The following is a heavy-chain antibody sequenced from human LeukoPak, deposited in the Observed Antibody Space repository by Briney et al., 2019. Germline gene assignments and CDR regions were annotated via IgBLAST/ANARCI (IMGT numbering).Heavy chain of an antibody. Sequence: GGSLRLSCAASGFTFSSYEMNWVRQAPGKGLEWVSYISSSSSTIYYADSVKGRFTISRDNAKNSLYLQMNSLRAEDTAVYYCARRPEGHYYDSSGFYWFDPWGQGTLVTVSS. J-gene: IGHJ5*02. CDR3: ARRPEGHYYDSSGFYWFDP. CDR2: ISSSSSTI. D-gene: IGHD3-22*01. V-gene: IGHV3-48*01. CDR1: GFTFSSYE.